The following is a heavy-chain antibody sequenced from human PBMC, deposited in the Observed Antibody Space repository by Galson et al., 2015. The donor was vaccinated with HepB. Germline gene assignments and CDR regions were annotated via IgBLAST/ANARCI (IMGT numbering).Heavy chain of an antibody. Sequence: SLRLSCAASGFTFSSYAMHWVRQAPGKGLEWVAVISYDGSNKYYADSVKGRFTISRDNSKNTLYLQMNSLRAEDTAVYYCAKAEYYYDSSGYYYGGGNSFAFDYWGQGTLVTVSS. D-gene: IGHD3-22*01. CDR1: GFTFSSYA. CDR3: AKAEYYYDSSGYYYGGGNSFAFDY. CDR2: ISYDGSNK. V-gene: IGHV3-30*04. J-gene: IGHJ4*02.